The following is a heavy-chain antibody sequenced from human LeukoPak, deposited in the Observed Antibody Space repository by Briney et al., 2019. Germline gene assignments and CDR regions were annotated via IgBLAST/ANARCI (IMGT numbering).Heavy chain of an antibody. J-gene: IGHJ4*02. V-gene: IGHV3-48*03. D-gene: IGHD2/OR15-2a*01. CDR2: ISSSYSV. CDR3: AKGGWGTVLDY. Sequence: PGGSLRLSCTASGFTFSTYAMNWVRQAPGRGLEWISYISSSYSVFCADSVKGRFTISRDNAENTVYLHMNSLRAEDTAVYYCAKGGWGTVLDYWGQGALVTFSS. CDR1: GFTFSTYA.